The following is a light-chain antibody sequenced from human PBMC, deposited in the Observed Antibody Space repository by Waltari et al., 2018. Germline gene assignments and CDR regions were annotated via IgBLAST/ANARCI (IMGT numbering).Light chain of an antibody. CDR1: SSNIGNNY. J-gene: IGLJ7*01. CDR3: GTWDSSLSGAV. V-gene: IGLV1-51*02. Sequence: QSVLTQPPSVSAAPGQRVTISCPGGSSNIGNNYVSWYRQFPGPAPKLLTHENTERPSGIPGRFSGSKSGTSATLDITGLQAGDEADYYCGTWDSSLSGAVFGGGTHLTVL. CDR2: ENT.